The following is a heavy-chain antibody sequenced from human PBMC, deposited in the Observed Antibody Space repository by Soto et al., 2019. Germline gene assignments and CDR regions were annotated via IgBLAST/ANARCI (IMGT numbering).Heavy chain of an antibody. CDR1: GFTFSSYW. CDR2: ITGSGSGDDP. CDR3: AKTPYYYDTGGYQ. Sequence: VGSLRLSCAASGFTFSSYWMHWVRQAPGRGLEWVSAITGSGSGDDPYYADSVKGRFTISRDNSKNTLYLEMNSLRAEDTAVYYCAKTPYYYDTGGYQRGQGNQVTV. D-gene: IGHD3-22*01. J-gene: IGHJ4*02. V-gene: IGHV3-23*01.